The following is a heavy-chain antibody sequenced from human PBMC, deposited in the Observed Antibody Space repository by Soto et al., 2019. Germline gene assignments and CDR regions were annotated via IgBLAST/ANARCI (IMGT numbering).Heavy chain of an antibody. CDR3: AKDLLRPGRAYGMDV. J-gene: IGHJ6*02. Sequence: QVQLVESGGGVVQPGRSLRLSCAASGFTFSSYGMHWVRQAPGKGLEWVAVISYDGSNKYYADSVKGRFTISRDNSKNTLYLQRNSLRPEDTAVYYCAKDLLRPGRAYGMDVWGQGTTVTVSS. CDR2: ISYDGSNK. D-gene: IGHD6-25*01. CDR1: GFTFSSYG. V-gene: IGHV3-30*18.